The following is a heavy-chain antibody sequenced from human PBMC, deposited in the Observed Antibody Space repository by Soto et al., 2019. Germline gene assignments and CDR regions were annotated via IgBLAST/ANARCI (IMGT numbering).Heavy chain of an antibody. CDR3: ARVGGGYQLLHAFDI. Sequence: PGGSLRLSCAASGFTFSSYSMNWVRQAPGKGLEWVSSISSSSSYIYYAGSVKGRFTISRDNAKNSLYLQMNSLRAEDTAVYYCARVGGGYQLLHAFDIWGQGTMVTVSS. CDR1: GFTFSSYS. V-gene: IGHV3-21*01. J-gene: IGHJ3*02. D-gene: IGHD2-2*01. CDR2: ISSSSSYI.